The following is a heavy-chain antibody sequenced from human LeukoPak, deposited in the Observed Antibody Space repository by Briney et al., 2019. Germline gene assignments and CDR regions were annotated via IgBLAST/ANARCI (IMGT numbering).Heavy chain of an antibody. CDR1: GGTFSSYA. D-gene: IGHD2-15*01. V-gene: IGHV1-69*04. J-gene: IGHJ4*02. CDR2: IIPILGIA. Sequence: SVKVSCKASGGTFSSYAISWVRQAPGQGLEWMGGIIPILGIANYAQKFQGRVTITADKSTSTAYMELSSLRAEDTAVYYCARDSSTGGGGYYFDYWGQGTLVTVSS. CDR3: ARDSSTGGGGYYFDY.